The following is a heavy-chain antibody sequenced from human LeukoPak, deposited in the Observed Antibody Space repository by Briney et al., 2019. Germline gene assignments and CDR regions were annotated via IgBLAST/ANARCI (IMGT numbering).Heavy chain of an antibody. V-gene: IGHV4-39*07. CDR3: ARGALTGP. CDR2: IYYSGST. CDR1: GGSISSSSYY. Sequence: PSETLSLTCTVSGGSISSSSYYWGWIRQPPGKGLEWIGSIYYSGSTYYNPSLKSRITISLDTSKNQFSLKVKSVTAADTAVYYCARGALTGPWGQGILVSVSS. J-gene: IGHJ5*02. D-gene: IGHD1-14*01.